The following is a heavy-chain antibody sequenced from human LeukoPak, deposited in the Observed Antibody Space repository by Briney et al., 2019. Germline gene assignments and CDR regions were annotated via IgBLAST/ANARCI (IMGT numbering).Heavy chain of an antibody. CDR2: IWYDGSNK. D-gene: IGHD6-6*01. Sequence: PGRSLRLSCAASGFTFSSYGMHWVRQAPGKGLEWVAVIWYDGSNKYYADSVKGRFTISRDNSKNTLYLQMNSLRAEDTAVYYCAARPGPPLQRADTDFDYWGQGTLVTVSS. J-gene: IGHJ4*02. V-gene: IGHV3-33*01. CDR1: GFTFSSYG. CDR3: AARPGPPLQRADTDFDY.